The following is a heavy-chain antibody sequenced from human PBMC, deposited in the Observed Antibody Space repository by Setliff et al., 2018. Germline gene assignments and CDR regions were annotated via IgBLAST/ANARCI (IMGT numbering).Heavy chain of an antibody. CDR3: ARCDYGFWRAIDY. J-gene: IGHJ4*02. V-gene: IGHV4-30-4*08. Sequence: PSETLSLTCSVYGESFSNNYWSWIRQPPGKGLEWLGYIYYSGSAYYNPSLKSRLTISVDTSKNQFSLKLNSVTAADTAMYYCARCDYGFWRAIDYWGQGTLVTVSS. D-gene: IGHD3-3*01. CDR2: IYYSGSA. CDR1: GESFSNNY.